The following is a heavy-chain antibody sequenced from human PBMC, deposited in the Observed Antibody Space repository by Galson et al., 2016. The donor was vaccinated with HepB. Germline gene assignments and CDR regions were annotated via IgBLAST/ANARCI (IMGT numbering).Heavy chain of an antibody. CDR2: IYYSGST. V-gene: IGHV4-61*01. CDR3: ARELHGMDV. D-gene: IGHD1-14*01. CDR1: GGSVSSGSYF. J-gene: IGHJ4*02. Sequence: ETLSLTCTVSGGSVSSGSYFWSWIRQPPGKGLEWIGYIYYSGSTKYNPSLKSRVTMSVDTSMNQFSLKLSSVTAADTAVYYCARELHGMDVWGQGTLVTVSS.